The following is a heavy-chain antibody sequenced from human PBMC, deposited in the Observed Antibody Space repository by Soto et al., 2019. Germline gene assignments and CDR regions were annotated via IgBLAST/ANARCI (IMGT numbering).Heavy chain of an antibody. D-gene: IGHD6-19*01. CDR1: GYTFTIYA. J-gene: IGHJ4*02. V-gene: IGHV1-3*05. CDR2: INAGKGNK. CDR3: AIISVAGSY. Sequence: QVQLVQSGAEEKKPGASVKVSCKASGYTFTIYAIHWVRQAPGQRLEWMGWINAGKGNKKYSQNFKGRGTITTDTSASTAYRELSSLRSEDTSVYYCAIISVAGSYWGQGTLVTVSS.